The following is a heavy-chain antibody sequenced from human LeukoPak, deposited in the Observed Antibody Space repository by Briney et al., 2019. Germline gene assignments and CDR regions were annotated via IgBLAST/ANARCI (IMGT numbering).Heavy chain of an antibody. V-gene: IGHV3-23*01. J-gene: IGHJ6*03. CDR3: ARAGTPTSITWDYYYYYMDV. Sequence: GGSLRLSCAASGFTFSSYAMSWVRQAPGKGLEWVSAISGSGGSTYYADSVKGRFTISRDNAKHSLYLQMDSLRAEDTAVYYCARAGTPTSITWDYYYYYMDVWGKGTTVTISS. CDR1: GFTFSSYA. D-gene: IGHD6-13*01. CDR2: ISGSGGST.